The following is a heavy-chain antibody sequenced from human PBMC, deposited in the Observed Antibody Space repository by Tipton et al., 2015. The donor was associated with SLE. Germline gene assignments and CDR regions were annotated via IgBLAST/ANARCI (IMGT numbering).Heavy chain of an antibody. CDR3: ARHQSIAVAGHFDY. J-gene: IGHJ4*02. CDR2: IYYSGST. Sequence: TLSLTCTVSGGSISSYYWSWIRQPPGKGLEWIGYIYYSGSTNYNPSLKSRVTISVDTSKNQFSLKLSSVTAADTAVYYCARHQSIAVAGHFDYWGQGTLVTVSS. D-gene: IGHD6-19*01. CDR1: GGSISSYY. V-gene: IGHV4-59*08.